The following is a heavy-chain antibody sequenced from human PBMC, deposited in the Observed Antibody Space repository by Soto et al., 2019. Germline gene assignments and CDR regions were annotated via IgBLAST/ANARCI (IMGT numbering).Heavy chain of an antibody. CDR1: GFTFSSYG. D-gene: IGHD6-13*01. CDR2: IWYDGSNK. V-gene: IGHV3-33*01. J-gene: IGHJ5*02. CDR3: ARWIAAPYNWFDP. Sequence: PXGALIVSSAASGFTFSSYGMHWVRQAPGKGLEWVAVIWYDGSNKYYADSVKGRFTISRDNSKNTLYLQMNSLRAEDTAVYYCARWIAAPYNWFDPWGQGTLVTVSS.